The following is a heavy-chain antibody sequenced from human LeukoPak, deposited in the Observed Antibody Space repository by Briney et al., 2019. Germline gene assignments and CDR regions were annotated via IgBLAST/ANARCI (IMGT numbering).Heavy chain of an antibody. CDR3: ARSHITIFGVAVGGYFDY. J-gene: IGHJ4*02. CDR2: IRYDGSNK. CDR1: GFTFSSYG. Sequence: GGSLRLSCAASGFTFSSYGMHWVRQAPGKGLEWVAFIRYDGSNKYYADSVKGRFTISRDNSKNTLYLQMNSLRAEDTAVYYCARSHITIFGVAVGGYFDYWGQGTLVTVSS. V-gene: IGHV3-30*02. D-gene: IGHD3-3*01.